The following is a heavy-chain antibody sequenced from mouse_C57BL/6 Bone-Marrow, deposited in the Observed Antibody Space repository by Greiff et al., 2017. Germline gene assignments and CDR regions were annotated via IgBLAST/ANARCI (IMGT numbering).Heavy chain of an antibody. Sequence: VKLVESGAELMKPGASVKLSCKASGYTFTSYWMQWVKQRPGQGLEWIGEIDPSDSYTNYNQKFKGKATLTVDPSSSTAYMQLSSLTSEDSAVYYCALYGNYVFYAMDYWGQGTSVTVSS. J-gene: IGHJ4*01. D-gene: IGHD2-1*01. CDR2: IDPSDSYT. CDR1: GYTFTSYW. V-gene: IGHV1-50*01. CDR3: ALYGNYVFYAMDY.